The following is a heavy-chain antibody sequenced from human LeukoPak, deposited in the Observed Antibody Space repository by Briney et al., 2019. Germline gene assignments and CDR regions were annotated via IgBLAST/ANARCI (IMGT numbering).Heavy chain of an antibody. CDR1: GFTVSSNY. V-gene: IGHV3-53*01. CDR2: IYSGGST. J-gene: IGHJ4*02. Sequence: GGSLRLSCAASGFTVSSNYMSWVRQAPGKGLEWVSVIYSGGSTYYADSVKGRFTISRDNSKNTLYLQMNSLRAEDTAVYYCARSSVRNGFLDYWGQGTLVTVSS. CDR3: ARSSVRNGFLDY. D-gene: IGHD2-8*01.